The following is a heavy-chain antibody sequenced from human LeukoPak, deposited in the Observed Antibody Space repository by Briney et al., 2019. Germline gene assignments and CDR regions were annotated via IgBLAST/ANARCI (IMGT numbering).Heavy chain of an antibody. CDR2: IYPSGST. Sequence: SETLSLTCTVYGGSFSSYYWTWLRQPPGKGLAWIGRIYPSGSTNYNPSLKSRVTISLDTSKNQFSLKLSSVTAADTAVYYCARNIAARSGPFDYWGQGTLVTVSS. V-gene: IGHV4-4*08. CDR1: GGSFSSYY. D-gene: IGHD6-6*01. J-gene: IGHJ4*02. CDR3: ARNIAARSGPFDY.